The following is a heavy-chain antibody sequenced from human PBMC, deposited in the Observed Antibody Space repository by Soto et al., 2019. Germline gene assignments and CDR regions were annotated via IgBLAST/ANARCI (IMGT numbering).Heavy chain of an antibody. D-gene: IGHD3-3*01. CDR1: GYTFTSYG. CDR2: ISAYNGNT. J-gene: IGHJ5*02. Sequence: ASVKVSCKASGYTFTSYGISWARQAPGQGLEWMGWISAYNGNTNYAQKLQGRVTMTTDTSTSTAYMELRSLRSDDTAVYYCARVAPPYYEFWSGYHPNWFDPWGQGTLVTVSS. V-gene: IGHV1-18*04. CDR3: ARVAPPYYEFWSGYHPNWFDP.